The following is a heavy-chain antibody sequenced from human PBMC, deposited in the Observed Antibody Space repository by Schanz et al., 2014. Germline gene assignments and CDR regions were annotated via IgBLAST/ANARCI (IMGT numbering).Heavy chain of an antibody. D-gene: IGHD2-15*01. J-gene: IGHJ6*02. V-gene: IGHV3-11*03. Sequence: VQLLDSGGGLVKPGGSLRLSCAASGFTFRDYYMSWIRQAPGKGLEWVSDISSGSSYANYADSVKGRFTISRDNAKNSLYLQMNSLRAEDTAVYYCAKARRKSNCSGGRCFHYSYYGMDVWGQGTTVTVSS. CDR1: GFTFRDYY. CDR2: ISSGSSYA. CDR3: AKARRKSNCSGGRCFHYSYYGMDV.